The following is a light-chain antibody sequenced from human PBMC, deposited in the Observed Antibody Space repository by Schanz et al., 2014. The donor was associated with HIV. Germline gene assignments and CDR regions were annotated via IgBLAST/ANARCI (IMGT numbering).Light chain of an antibody. CDR2: KAS. Sequence: DIQMTQSPSTLSASVGDRVTITCRASQSISSWLAWYQKKPETAPKLLIYKASSLESGVPSRFSGSGSGTEFTLTISSLQPDDFATYYCQQYKDNSLHTFGQGTKVEIK. J-gene: IGKJ2*01. CDR1: QSISSW. V-gene: IGKV1-5*03. CDR3: QQYKDNSLHT.